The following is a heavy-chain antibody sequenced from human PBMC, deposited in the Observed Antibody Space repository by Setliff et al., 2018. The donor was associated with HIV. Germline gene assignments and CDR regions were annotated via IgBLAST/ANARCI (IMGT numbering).Heavy chain of an antibody. V-gene: IGHV1-69*06. J-gene: IGHJ5*02. CDR2: IIPIFGTT. CDR3: ARGGDSYSYNWFDP. CDR1: GYTLSELS. D-gene: IGHD4-4*01. Sequence: SVKVSCKVYGYTLSELSIHWVRQAPGQGLEWMGGIIPIFGTTNYAQRFQGRVTITADKFMATAYMELSSLRSEDTAIYYCARGGDSYSYNWFDPWGQGTLVTVSS.